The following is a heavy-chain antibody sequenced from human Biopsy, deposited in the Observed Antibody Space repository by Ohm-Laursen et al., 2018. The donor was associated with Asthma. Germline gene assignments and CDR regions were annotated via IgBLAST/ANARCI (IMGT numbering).Heavy chain of an antibody. CDR1: GGSMSSSSYY. V-gene: IGHV4-39*01. D-gene: IGHD3-22*01. J-gene: IGHJ4*02. CDR3: ARHQEAASYHYDGSIDY. CDR2: ISYTGSA. Sequence: GTLSLTCAVSGGSMSSSSYYWGWIRQPPGKGLEWMGSISYTGSAYHNPSLKSRVTISVDTSKDQFSLKLSSVTAADTAAYFCARHQEAASYHYDGSIDYWGQGIPVTVSS.